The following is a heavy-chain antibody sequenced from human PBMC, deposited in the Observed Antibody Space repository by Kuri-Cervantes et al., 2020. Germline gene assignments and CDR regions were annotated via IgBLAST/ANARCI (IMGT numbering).Heavy chain of an antibody. V-gene: IGHV3-23*01. CDR1: GFSFSIYS. CDR2: ISGRGGST. J-gene: IGHJ5*02. D-gene: IGHD2/OR15-2a*01. Sequence: GESLKISCAATGFSFSIYSMNWVRQAPGKGLEWVSAISGRGGSTFHADSVKGRFTISRDNFKNTLYLQMNSLRAEDTAVYYCVKDRAIVTTGWFDPWGQGTLVTVSS. CDR3: VKDRAIVTTGWFDP.